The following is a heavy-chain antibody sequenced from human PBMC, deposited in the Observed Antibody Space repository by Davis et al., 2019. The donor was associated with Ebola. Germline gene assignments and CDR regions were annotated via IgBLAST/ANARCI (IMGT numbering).Heavy chain of an antibody. CDR2: ISAYNGNT. D-gene: IGHD5-18*01. V-gene: IGHV1-18*01. Sequence: SVKVSCKASGYTFTTYGISWVRQAPGQGLEWMGWISAYNGNTNYAQKLQGRVTMTTDTSTSTAYMELRSLRSDDTAVYYCARDDVQLWFRGRYYYGMDVWGQGTTVTVSS. J-gene: IGHJ6*02. CDR1: GYTFTTYG. CDR3: ARDDVQLWFRGRYYYGMDV.